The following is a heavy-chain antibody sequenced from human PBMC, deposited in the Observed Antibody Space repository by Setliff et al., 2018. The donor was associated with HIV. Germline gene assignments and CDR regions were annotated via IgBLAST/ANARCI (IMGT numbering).Heavy chain of an antibody. J-gene: IGHJ4*02. D-gene: IGHD3-10*01. CDR2: IYYSGST. V-gene: IGHV4-39*01. CDR1: GGSISSSSYY. CDR3: ARGRFHRLHRPYSGSGSLGIQYFDY. Sequence: PSETLSLTCTVSGGSISSSSYYWGWIRQPPGKGLEWIGSIYYSGSTYYNPSLKSRVTISVDTSKNQFSLKLSSVTAADTAVYYCARGRFHRLHRPYSGSGSLGIQYFDYLGQGTLVTVSS.